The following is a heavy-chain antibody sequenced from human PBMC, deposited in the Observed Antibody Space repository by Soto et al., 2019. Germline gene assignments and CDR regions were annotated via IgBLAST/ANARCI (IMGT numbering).Heavy chain of an antibody. J-gene: IGHJ4*02. Sequence: HPGGPLRLSCAASGFTFSSYAMSWVRQAPGKGLEWVSALSGSGGSTYYADSVKGRFTLSRDNSKNTLYLQMNSLRAEDTAVYYCAKGVSQYTPLALFDYWGRGTLVTVSS. CDR1: GFTFSSYA. V-gene: IGHV3-23*01. CDR2: LSGSGGST. D-gene: IGHD5-18*01. CDR3: AKGVSQYTPLALFDY.